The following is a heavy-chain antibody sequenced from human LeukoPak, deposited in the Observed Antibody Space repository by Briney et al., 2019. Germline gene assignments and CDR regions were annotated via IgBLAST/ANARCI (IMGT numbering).Heavy chain of an antibody. D-gene: IGHD3-22*01. V-gene: IGHV1-18*01. CDR3: ARDPSRDSSGFPFDY. J-gene: IGHJ4*01. Sequence: ASVKVSCKASGYTFTSYGISWVRQAPGQGLEWMGWISAYNGNTNYAQKLQGRVTMTTDTSTSTAYMELRSLRSDDTAVYYCARDPSRDSSGFPFDYWGHGTLVTVSS. CDR2: ISAYNGNT. CDR1: GYTFTSYG.